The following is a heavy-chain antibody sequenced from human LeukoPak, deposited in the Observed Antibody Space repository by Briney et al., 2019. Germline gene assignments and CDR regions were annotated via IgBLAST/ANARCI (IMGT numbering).Heavy chain of an antibody. J-gene: IGHJ4*02. D-gene: IGHD3-3*01. V-gene: IGHV4-59*12. Sequence: SETLSLTCTVSGGSISSYYWSWIRQPPGKGLEWIGYIYYSGSTNYNPSLKSRVTISVDTSKNRFSLKLSSVTAADTAVYYCASSGYDFGSGEALYYFDYWGQGTLVTVSS. CDR1: GGSISSYY. CDR2: IYYSGST. CDR3: ASSGYDFGSGEALYYFDY.